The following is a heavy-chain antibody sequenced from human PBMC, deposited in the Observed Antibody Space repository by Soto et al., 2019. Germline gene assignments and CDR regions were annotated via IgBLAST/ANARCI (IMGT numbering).Heavy chain of an antibody. Sequence: EVQLVESGGGLVQPGGSLRLSCAASGFTFSSYEMHWVRQAPGKGLEWVSYISSSGSTIYYADSVKGRFTISRDNAKNSVFLQMNSLRADDTAVYYCARGGYSSSWFSYNWLDSWGKGTMVTVYS. V-gene: IGHV3-48*03. J-gene: IGHJ5*01. D-gene: IGHD6-13*01. CDR3: ARGGYSSSWFSYNWLDS. CDR2: ISSSGSTI. CDR1: GFTFSSYE.